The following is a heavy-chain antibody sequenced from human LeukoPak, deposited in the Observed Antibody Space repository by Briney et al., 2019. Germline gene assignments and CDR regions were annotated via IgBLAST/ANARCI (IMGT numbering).Heavy chain of an antibody. J-gene: IGHJ3*01. V-gene: IGHV3-15*01. CDR2: IKSKTDGETT. D-gene: IGHD1-26*01. CDR1: GGSISSYY. CDR3: TTNAGSYGIDG. Sequence: ETLSLTCTVSGGSISSYYWSWVRQAPGKGLEWVGRIKSKTDGETTDYAAPVKDRFTLSRDDSKDTLYLQLSSLKAEDTAVYYCTTNAGSYGIDGWGQGTMVTVSS.